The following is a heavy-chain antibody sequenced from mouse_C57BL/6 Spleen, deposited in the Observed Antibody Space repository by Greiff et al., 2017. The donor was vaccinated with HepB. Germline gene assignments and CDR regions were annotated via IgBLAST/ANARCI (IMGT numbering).Heavy chain of an antibody. V-gene: IGHV5-9-1*02. J-gene: IGHJ2*01. Sequence: DVHLVESGEGLVKPGGSLKLSCAASGFTFSSYAMSWVRQTPEKRLEWVAYISSGGDYFYYADTVKGRFTISRDNARNTLYLQMSSLKSEGTARYYCTRNWDGFDYWGQGTTLTVSS. CDR3: TRNWDGFDY. D-gene: IGHD4-1*01. CDR2: ISSGGDYF. CDR1: GFTFSSYA.